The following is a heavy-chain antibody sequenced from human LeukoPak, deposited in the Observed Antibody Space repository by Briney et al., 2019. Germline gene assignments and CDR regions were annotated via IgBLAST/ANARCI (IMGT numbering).Heavy chain of an antibody. V-gene: IGHV3-66*04. Sequence: GGSLGLSCAASGFTFSSYSMNWVRQAPGKGLEWVSVIYSGGSTYYADSVKGRFTISRDNSKNTLYLQMNSLRAEDTAVYYCARQAVAGIPDYWGQGTLVTVSS. CDR1: GFTFSSYS. J-gene: IGHJ4*02. CDR2: IYSGGST. CDR3: ARQAVAGIPDY. D-gene: IGHD6-19*01.